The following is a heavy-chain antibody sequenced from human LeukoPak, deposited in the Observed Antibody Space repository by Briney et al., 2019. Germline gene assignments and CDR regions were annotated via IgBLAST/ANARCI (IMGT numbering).Heavy chain of an antibody. Sequence: GGSLRLSCAASGFTFSSYSMNWVRQAPGKGLEWVSSISSSSSYIYYADSVKGRFTISRDNAKNSLYLQMNSLRAEDTVVYYCARGGSIAARPPGYWGQGTLVTVSS. CDR2: ISSSSSYI. CDR1: GFTFSSYS. V-gene: IGHV3-21*01. CDR3: ARGGSIAARPPGY. J-gene: IGHJ4*02. D-gene: IGHD6-6*01.